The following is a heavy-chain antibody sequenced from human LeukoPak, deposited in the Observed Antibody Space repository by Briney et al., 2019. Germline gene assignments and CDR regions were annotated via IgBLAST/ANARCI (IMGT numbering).Heavy chain of an antibody. Sequence: GGSLRLSCAASGFTFSSYAMHWVRQAPGKGLEWVAVISYDGSNKYYADSVKGRFTISRDNAKNSLYLQMNSLRAEDTAVYYCARDLSHSFGYWGQGTLVTVSS. D-gene: IGHD3-10*01. J-gene: IGHJ4*02. V-gene: IGHV3-30*04. CDR2: ISYDGSNK. CDR3: ARDLSHSFGY. CDR1: GFTFSSYA.